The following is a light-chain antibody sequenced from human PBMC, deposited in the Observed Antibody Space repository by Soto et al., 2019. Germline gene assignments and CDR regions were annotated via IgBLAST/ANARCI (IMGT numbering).Light chain of an antibody. CDR1: QSVNSN. Sequence: EIVMRQSPATLAGSPAERATLSCIASQSVNSNYLAWYQQKPGQAPRLLIYGISKRATDIPDRFSGSGSGTEFTLTISSLQPEDFATYYCQQHGQWPITFGQGTRLEIK. J-gene: IGKJ5*01. CDR3: QQHGQWPIT. CDR2: GIS. V-gene: IGKV3D-15*01.